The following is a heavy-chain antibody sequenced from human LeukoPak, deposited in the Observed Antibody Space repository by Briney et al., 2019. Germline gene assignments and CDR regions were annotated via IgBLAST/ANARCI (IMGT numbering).Heavy chain of an antibody. D-gene: IGHD4-17*01. J-gene: IGHJ6*03. Sequence: SETLSLTCTVSGGSISSYYWSWIRQPQGKGLEWIGYIYYSGSTNYNRSLKSRVTISVDTSKNQFSLKLSSVTAADTAVYYCARGARAKTTVYYYYYMDYWGKGTMVTVSS. CDR2: IYYSGST. CDR1: GGSISSYY. V-gene: IGHV4-59*01. CDR3: ARGARAKTTVYYYYYMDY.